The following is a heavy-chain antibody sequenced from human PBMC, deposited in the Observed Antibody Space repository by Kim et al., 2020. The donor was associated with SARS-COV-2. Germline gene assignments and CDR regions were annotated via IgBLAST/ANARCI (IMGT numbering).Heavy chain of an antibody. J-gene: IGHJ3*02. CDR3: ARSPITMIVVVDAFDI. Sequence: SETLSLTCTVSGGSISSGGYYWSWIRQHPGKGLEWIGYIYYSGSTYYNPSLKSRVTISVDTSKNQYSLKLSSVTAADTAVYYCARSPITMIVVVDAFDIWGQGPMVTVSS. D-gene: IGHD3-22*01. V-gene: IGHV4-31*03. CDR1: GGSISSGGYY. CDR2: IYYSGST.